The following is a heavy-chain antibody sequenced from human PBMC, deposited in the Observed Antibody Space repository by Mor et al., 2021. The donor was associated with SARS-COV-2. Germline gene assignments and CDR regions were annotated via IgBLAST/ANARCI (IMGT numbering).Heavy chain of an antibody. D-gene: IGHD3-10*01. CDR2: ICYRGSNK. CDR3: ARDYGSGSYSFDY. V-gene: IGHV3-33*01. J-gene: IGHJ4*02. Sequence: ICYRGSNKFYADSVKGRFTISRDNSKNTLYVQMNSLRTEDTAVYYCARDYGSGSYSFDYWGQGTLVTVSS.